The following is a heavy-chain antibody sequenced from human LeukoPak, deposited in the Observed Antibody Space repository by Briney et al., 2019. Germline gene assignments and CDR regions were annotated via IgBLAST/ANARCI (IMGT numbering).Heavy chain of an antibody. CDR2: MNPNSGNT. J-gene: IGHJ6*03. D-gene: IGHD1-26*01. CDR1: GYTFTSYD. Sequence: ASVKVSCKASGYTFTSYDINWVRQATGQGLEWMGWMNPNSGNTGYAQKLQGRVTMTRNTSINTAYMELSSLRSEDTAVYYCARAPEWGKSNFYYYMDVWGKGTTVTVSS. V-gene: IGHV1-8*01. CDR3: ARAPEWGKSNFYYYMDV.